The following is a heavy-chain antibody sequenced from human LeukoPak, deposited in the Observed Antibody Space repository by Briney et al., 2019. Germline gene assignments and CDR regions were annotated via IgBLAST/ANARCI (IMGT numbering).Heavy chain of an antibody. CDR2: IYYSGST. CDR3: ARCMVRGVIIEIPSYYYMDV. Sequence: SETLSLTCTVSGGSISSSSYYWGWIRQPPGKGLEWIGSIYYSGSTYYNPSLKSRVTISVDTSKNQFYLKLSSVTAADTAVYYCARCMVRGVIIEIPSYYYMDVWGKGTTVTISS. V-gene: IGHV4-39*07. D-gene: IGHD3-10*01. CDR1: GGSISSSSYY. J-gene: IGHJ6*03.